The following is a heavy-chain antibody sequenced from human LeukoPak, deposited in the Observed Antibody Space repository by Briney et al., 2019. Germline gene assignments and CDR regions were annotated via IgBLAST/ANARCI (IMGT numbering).Heavy chain of an antibody. D-gene: IGHD1-1*01. V-gene: IGHV1-2*02. CDR3: ARDGNFDY. CDR1: GYTFTGYY. CDR2: INPNSGDT. Sequence: ASVKVSCKASGYTFTGYYMHWVRQAPGQGLEWMGWINPNSGDTSYTQNFQGRVTMTRDTSITTVYMELSRLRSDDTAVYYCARDGNFDYWGQGTPVTVSS. J-gene: IGHJ4*02.